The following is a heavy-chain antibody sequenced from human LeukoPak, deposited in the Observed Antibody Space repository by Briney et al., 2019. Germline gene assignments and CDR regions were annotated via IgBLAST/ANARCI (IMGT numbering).Heavy chain of an antibody. J-gene: IGHJ2*01. CDR3: ARGTVAGAYWYFDL. V-gene: IGHV3-13*04. CDR2: IRTTGDT. Sequence: GGSLRLYCAASGFTLSRNDIHWVRQAIGKGLEWVSGIRTTGDTYYPDSVKGRFTISRENAKNSLYLQMNSLGAGDTAVYYCARGTVAGAYWYFDLWGRGTLVTVSS. D-gene: IGHD6-19*01. CDR1: GFTLSRND.